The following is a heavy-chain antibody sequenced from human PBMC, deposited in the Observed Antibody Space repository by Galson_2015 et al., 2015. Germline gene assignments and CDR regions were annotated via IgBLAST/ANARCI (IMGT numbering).Heavy chain of an antibody. CDR1: GYTLTELS. Sequence: SVKVSCKVSGYTLTELSMHWVRQAPGKGLEWMGGFDPEDGETIYAQKFQGRVTMTEDTSTDTAYMELSSLRSEDTAVYYCATTDPRPHVLVLGDYALFDYWGQGTLVTVSS. CDR2: FDPEDGET. V-gene: IGHV1-24*01. D-gene: IGHD4-17*01. CDR3: ATTDPRPHVLVLGDYALFDY. J-gene: IGHJ4*02.